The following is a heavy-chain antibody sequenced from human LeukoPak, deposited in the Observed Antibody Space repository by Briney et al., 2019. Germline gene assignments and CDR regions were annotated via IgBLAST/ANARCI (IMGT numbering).Heavy chain of an antibody. CDR3: ARDGDYGGNWDY. D-gene: IGHD4-23*01. Sequence: ASVKVSCKASGCTFTSYGIIWVRQAPGQGLEWMGWISAYNGNTNYAQKLQGRVTMTTDTSTSTAYMELRSLRSDDTAVYYCARDGDYGGNWDYWGQGTLVTVSS. J-gene: IGHJ4*02. CDR2: ISAYNGNT. V-gene: IGHV1-18*01. CDR1: GCTFTSYG.